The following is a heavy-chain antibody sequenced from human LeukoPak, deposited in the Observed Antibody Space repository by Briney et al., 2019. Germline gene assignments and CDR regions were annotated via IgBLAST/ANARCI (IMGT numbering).Heavy chain of an antibody. V-gene: IGHV3-30*18. CDR1: GFTFSSYG. CDR3: AKDEGIRCGGDCPFDY. D-gene: IGHD2-21*01. Sequence: GRSLRLSCAASGFTFSSYGMHWVRQAPGKGLEWVAVISYDGSNKYYADSVKGRFTISRDNSKNTLYLEMNSLRSEDTAMYYCAKDEGIRCGGDCPFDYWGQGTLVTVSS. J-gene: IGHJ4*02. CDR2: ISYDGSNK.